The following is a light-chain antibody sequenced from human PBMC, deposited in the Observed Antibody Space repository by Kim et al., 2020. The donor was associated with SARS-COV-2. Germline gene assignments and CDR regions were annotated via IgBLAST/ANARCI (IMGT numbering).Light chain of an antibody. CDR1: RNVSSN. CDR2: GAF. V-gene: IGKV3-15*01. CDR3: QQYKNWPYT. Sequence: SVSAGEHAPLPCRASRNVSSNFAWYQQTPGQAPRLLIYGAFTRATGIPARFSGSGSGTEFTLNINSLQSEDFAVYYCQQYKNWPYTFGQGTKLEI. J-gene: IGKJ2*01.